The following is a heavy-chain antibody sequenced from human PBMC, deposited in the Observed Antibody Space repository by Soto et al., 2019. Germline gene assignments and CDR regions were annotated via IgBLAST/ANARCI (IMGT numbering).Heavy chain of an antibody. CDR1: GFSLTSGVG. J-gene: IGHJ4*02. CDR3: AHIDPEIVTVGGHGGFDY. CDR2: IYWDDDK. Sequence: QITLKESGPTLVRPPQTLTLTCTFSGFSLTSGVGVGWIRQPPGKALEWLALIYWDDDKRYSPSLKNRLTLTKDTSKNQVVLTMTSVGPVDTATYFCAHIDPEIVTVGGHGGFDYWGQGTLVTVSS. D-gene: IGHD5-12*01. V-gene: IGHV2-5*02.